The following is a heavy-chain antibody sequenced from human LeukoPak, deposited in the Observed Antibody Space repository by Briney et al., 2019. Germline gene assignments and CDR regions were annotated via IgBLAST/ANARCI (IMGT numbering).Heavy chain of an antibody. Sequence: SETLSLTCTVSGGSISSYYWSWIRQSPGKGLEWIAYIDYSGITNYNPSLKSRVTKSLDMSKNQFSLNVRSVTAADTAVYYCVRVLGSGWTGFDNWGQGTLVIVSS. CDR1: GGSISSYY. CDR3: VRVLGSGWTGFDN. V-gene: IGHV4-59*12. D-gene: IGHD6-19*01. J-gene: IGHJ4*02. CDR2: IDYSGIT.